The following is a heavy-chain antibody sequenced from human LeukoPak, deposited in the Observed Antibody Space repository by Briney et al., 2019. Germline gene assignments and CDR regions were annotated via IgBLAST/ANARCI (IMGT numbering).Heavy chain of an antibody. V-gene: IGHV4-39*01. J-gene: IGHJ4*02. CDR3: ARGARYYGSGSSWGY. D-gene: IGHD3-10*01. CDR1: GGSISSSSYY. Sequence: SETLSLTCTVSGGSISSSSYYWGWIRQPPGKGLEWIGSIYYSGSTYYNPSLKSRVTISVDTSKNQFSLKLSSVTAADTAVYYCARGARYYGSGSSWGYWGQGTLVTVSS. CDR2: IYYSGST.